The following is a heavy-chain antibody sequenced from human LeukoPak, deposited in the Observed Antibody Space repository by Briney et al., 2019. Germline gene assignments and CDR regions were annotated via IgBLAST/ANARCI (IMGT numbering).Heavy chain of an antibody. CDR2: IWYDGSNK. J-gene: IGHJ1*01. D-gene: IGHD3-9*01. CDR1: GFTFSSYG. V-gene: IGHV3-33*01. Sequence: PGGSLRLSCAASGFTFSSYGMHWVRQAPGKGLEWVAVIWYDGSNKYYADSVKGRFTISRDNSKNTLYLQMNSLRGEDTAVYYCASDYDILAGYYIRAEYFQHWGQGTLVTVSS. CDR3: ASDYDILAGYYIRAEYFQH.